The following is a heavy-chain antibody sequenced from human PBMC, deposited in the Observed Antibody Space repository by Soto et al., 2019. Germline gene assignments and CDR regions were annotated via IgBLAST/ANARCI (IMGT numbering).Heavy chain of an antibody. Sequence: ASVKVSCKASGYTFTRYYIHWVRQAPGQGLEWMGIINPSSGSTSYAQKFQGRVTMTRDTSTSTVYMELSSLRSEDTAVYYCARSIVGAPLWYFDLWGRGTLVTVSS. CDR3: ARSIVGAPLWYFDL. J-gene: IGHJ2*01. CDR2: INPSSGST. D-gene: IGHD1-26*01. CDR1: GYTFTRYY. V-gene: IGHV1-46*01.